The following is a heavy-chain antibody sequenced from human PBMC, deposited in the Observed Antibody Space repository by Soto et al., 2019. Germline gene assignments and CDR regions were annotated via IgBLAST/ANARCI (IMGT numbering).Heavy chain of an antibody. CDR2: TYYRSKWYN. J-gene: IGHJ3*01. D-gene: IGHD6-6*01. CDR1: GDSVSGNSAA. Sequence: PSQTLSLTCAISGDSVSGNSAAWNWIRQSPSRGLEWLGRTYYRSKWYNDYAVSVKSRITINPDTSKNQLSLQLNSVTPEDTAVYYCARAPESRYSSSIDGFDVWGQGTMVTVSS. V-gene: IGHV6-1*01. CDR3: ARAPESRYSSSIDGFDV.